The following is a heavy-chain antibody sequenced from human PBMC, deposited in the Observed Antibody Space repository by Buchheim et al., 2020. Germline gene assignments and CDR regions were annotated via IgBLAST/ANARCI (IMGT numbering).Heavy chain of an antibody. Sequence: QVQLQESGPGLVKPSETLSLTCTVSGGSISSYYWSWIRQPPGKGLEWIGYIYYSGSTNYNPSLKSRVTISVDTSKNQFSLKLSSVTAADTAVYYCAISVDTAMGPPDYWGQGTL. V-gene: IGHV4-59*08. D-gene: IGHD5-18*01. CDR1: GGSISSYY. J-gene: IGHJ4*02. CDR3: AISVDTAMGPPDY. CDR2: IYYSGST.